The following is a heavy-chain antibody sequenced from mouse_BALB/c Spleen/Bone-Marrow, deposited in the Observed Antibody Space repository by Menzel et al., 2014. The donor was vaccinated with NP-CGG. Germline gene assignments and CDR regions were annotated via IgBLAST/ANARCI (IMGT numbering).Heavy chain of an antibody. D-gene: IGHD2-1*01. CDR2: IRNKANGYPT. Sequence: EGNLVETGGGLVQPGGSLRLSCATSGFTFTDYYMSWVRQPPGKALEWLGFIRNKANGYPTGYSPSVKVRFTISRDNSQSILYLQMNTLRAEDSATYYCARDINDNYNWYFDVWNERTT. J-gene: IGHJ1*01. CDR1: GFTFTDYY. CDR3: ARDINDNYNWYFDV. V-gene: IGHV7-3*02.